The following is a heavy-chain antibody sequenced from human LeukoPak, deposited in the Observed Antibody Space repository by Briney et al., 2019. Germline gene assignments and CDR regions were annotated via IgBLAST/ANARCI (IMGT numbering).Heavy chain of an antibody. J-gene: IGHJ4*02. Sequence: SETLSLTCTVSGGSISSSSYYWVWIRQPPGKGLEWVGSIYYSGSTYYNPSLKSRVTISVDTSKNQFSLKLTSVTAADTAVYYCASYGIAVAVGFDYWGQGTLVTVSS. CDR1: GGSISSSSYY. D-gene: IGHD6-19*01. CDR3: ASYGIAVAVGFDY. CDR2: IYYSGST. V-gene: IGHV4-39*01.